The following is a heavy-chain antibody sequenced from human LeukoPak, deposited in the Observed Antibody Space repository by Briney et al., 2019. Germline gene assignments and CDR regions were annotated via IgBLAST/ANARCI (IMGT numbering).Heavy chain of an antibody. J-gene: IGHJ6*04. Sequence: GGSLRLSCAASGFTFSSYGLRWVRQAPGKGLEWVGVIWYDGSNKYNADSAKGRSTHPRDNSKNPLFLQMDSLRADDTAVYYCGRKLGRYFQWEYGMVVGGGGATVTVSS. CDR3: GRKLGRYFQWEYGMVV. CDR2: IWYDGSNK. V-gene: IGHV3-33*02. CDR1: GFTFSSYG. D-gene: IGHD3-9*01.